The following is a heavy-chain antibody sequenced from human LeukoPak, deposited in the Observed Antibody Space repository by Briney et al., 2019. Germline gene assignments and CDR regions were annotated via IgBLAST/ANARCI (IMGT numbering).Heavy chain of an antibody. CDR3: GIRDTSDYYLF. J-gene: IGHJ4*02. D-gene: IGHD3-22*01. CDR1: RFTFRTYA. CDR2: TGSNGVT. Sequence: GGSLRLSCTGSRFTFRTYAFSWVSQAPGKGLEWVSATGSNGVTYYADSVKGRFTISRDNSKNALYLQMNGLRADDTAVYYCGIRDTSDYYLFWGQGTLVTVSS. V-gene: IGHV3-23*01.